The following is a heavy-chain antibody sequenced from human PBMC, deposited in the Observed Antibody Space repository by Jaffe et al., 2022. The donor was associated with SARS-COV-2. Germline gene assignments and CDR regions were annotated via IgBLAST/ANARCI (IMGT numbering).Heavy chain of an antibody. J-gene: IGHJ6*02. D-gene: IGHD3-16*01. CDR1: GGSISSGSYY. CDR2: IYTSGST. V-gene: IGHV4-61*02. CDR3: ARAGGGPNYGMDV. Sequence: QVQLQESGPGLVKPSQTLSLTCTVSGGSISSGSYYWSWIRQPAGKGLEWIGRIYTSGSTNYNPSLKSRVTISVDTSKNQFSLKLSSVTAADTAVYYCARAGGGPNYGMDVWGQGTTVTVSS.